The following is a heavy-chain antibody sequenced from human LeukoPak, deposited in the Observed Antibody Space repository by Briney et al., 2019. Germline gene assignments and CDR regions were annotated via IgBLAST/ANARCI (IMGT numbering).Heavy chain of an antibody. J-gene: IGHJ3*01. CDR3: ARVDAFDL. V-gene: IGHV3-21*01. Sequence: GGSLRLSCVASGFTFSSYSMNWVRQAPGKGLEWVSYISSSSSYIYYADSVKGRFTISRDNARNSLYLQMNSLRAEDTAVYYCARVDAFDLWGQGTMVTVSS. CDR1: GFTFSSYS. CDR2: ISSSSSYI.